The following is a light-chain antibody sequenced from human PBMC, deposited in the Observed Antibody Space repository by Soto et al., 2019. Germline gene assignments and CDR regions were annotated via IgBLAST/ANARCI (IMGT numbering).Light chain of an antibody. CDR3: QQYNNWPMWT. J-gene: IGKJ1*01. V-gene: IGKV3-15*01. CDR1: QGVTRN. Sequence: EIVMTQSPATLSVSPGERATLSCRAGQGVTRNLAWYQQSPGQAPRLLIYGASTRATGIPARFSGSGSGTEFTLTINSLQSEDFAVYYCQQYNNWPMWTFGQGTKVDI. CDR2: GAS.